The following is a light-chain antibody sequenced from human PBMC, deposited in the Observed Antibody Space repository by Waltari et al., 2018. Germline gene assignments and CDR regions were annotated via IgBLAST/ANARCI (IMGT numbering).Light chain of an antibody. J-gene: IGKJ4*01. CDR1: QSVSSSY. CDR3: QQYGSSPPLT. Sequence: ELVFTLSPGTLSLSPGERATLSSSASQSVSSSYLAWYQQKPGQAPRLLIYGASSRATGIPDRFSGSGSGTDFTLTISRLEPEDFAVYYCQQYGSSPPLTFGGGTKVEIK. CDR2: GAS. V-gene: IGKV3-20*01.